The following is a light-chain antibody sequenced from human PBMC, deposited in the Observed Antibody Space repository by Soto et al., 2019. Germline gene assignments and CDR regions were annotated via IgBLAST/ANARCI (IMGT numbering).Light chain of an antibody. Sequence: EVVLTQSPVTLSMSPGDSATLSCRASQSVSDNFAWYHQKPGQAPRLLIYGASTRATGIPARFSGSGSGIEFTLTISSLQSEDFAVYYCQQYNDWPITFGQGTRLEIK. CDR2: GAS. V-gene: IGKV3-15*01. CDR3: QQYNDWPIT. J-gene: IGKJ5*01. CDR1: QSVSDN.